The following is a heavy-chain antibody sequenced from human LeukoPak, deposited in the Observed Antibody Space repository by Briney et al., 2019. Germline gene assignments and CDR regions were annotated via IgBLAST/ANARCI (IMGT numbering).Heavy chain of an antibody. CDR3: AIEGDSSSFDY. CDR1: GFTFSNYA. J-gene: IGHJ4*02. D-gene: IGHD6-13*01. Sequence: GRSLRLSCAASGFTFSNYAMHWVRQAPGKGLEWVAVISYDGSNKYYADSVKGRFTISRDNSKNTLYLQMNSLRAEDTAVYYCAIEGDSSSFDYWGQGTLVTVSS. CDR2: ISYDGSNK. V-gene: IGHV3-30-3*01.